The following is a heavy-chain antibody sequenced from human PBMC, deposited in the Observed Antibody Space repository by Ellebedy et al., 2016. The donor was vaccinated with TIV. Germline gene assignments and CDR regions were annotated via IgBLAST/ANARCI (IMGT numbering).Heavy chain of an antibody. J-gene: IGHJ5*02. CDR3: ARRASYGDYAVQVNPWFDP. CDR1: GFNFRSYW. Sequence: GESLKISCAASGFNFRSYWMTWVRQAPGKGLEWVAKIRQEGDEIYYVESVKGRFTISRGNAKSSLFLQMNSLRVEDTAVYYCARRASYGDYAVQVNPWFDPWGQGTLVTVSS. D-gene: IGHD4-17*01. V-gene: IGHV3-7*01. CDR2: IRQEGDEI.